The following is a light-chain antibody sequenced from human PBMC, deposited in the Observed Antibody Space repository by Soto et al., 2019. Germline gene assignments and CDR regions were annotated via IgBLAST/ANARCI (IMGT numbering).Light chain of an antibody. J-gene: IGKJ5*01. Sequence: DIPMTQAPSSLSASVGDRVTITCRASQSISFYLNWYQQKPGKAHKVLIYAASNLQSGVPSRFSGSGSGTDFTLTISSLQPEDFATYYCQQSYSTPVTFGQGTRLEIK. CDR1: QSISFY. CDR3: QQSYSTPVT. CDR2: AAS. V-gene: IGKV1-39*01.